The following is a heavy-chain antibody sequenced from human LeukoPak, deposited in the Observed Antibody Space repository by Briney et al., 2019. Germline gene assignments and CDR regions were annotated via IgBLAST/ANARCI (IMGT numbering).Heavy chain of an antibody. Sequence: GGSLRLSCAASGFSLSDYYMSWIRQAPGKGLEWVSFISGSGSTTYADSVKGRFTISRDNAKNPLYLEMNSLRSEDTAVYYRAFPVREPDYWGQGALVTVSS. CDR2: ISGSGSTT. CDR1: GFSLSDYY. V-gene: IGHV3-11*04. J-gene: IGHJ4*02. CDR3: AFPVREPDY. D-gene: IGHD3-10*01.